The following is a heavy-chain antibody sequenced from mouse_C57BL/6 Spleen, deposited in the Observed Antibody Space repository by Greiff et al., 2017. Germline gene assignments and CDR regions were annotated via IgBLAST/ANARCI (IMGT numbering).Heavy chain of an antibody. J-gene: IGHJ2*01. CDR2: IYPSDSYT. D-gene: IGHD1-1*01. V-gene: IGHV1-69*01. CDR1: GYTFTSYW. CDR3: ARRTGSSYCGD. Sequence: QVQLQQPGAELVMPGASVKLSCKASGYTFTSYWMNWVKQRPGQGLEWIGEIYPSDSYTNYNQKFKGKSTLTVDTSSSTAYMQLSSLTSEDSAVYDCARRTGSSYCGDWDQGATLTVSS.